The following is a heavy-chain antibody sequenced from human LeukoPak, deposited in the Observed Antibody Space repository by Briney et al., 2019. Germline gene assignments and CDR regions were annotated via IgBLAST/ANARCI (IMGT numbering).Heavy chain of an antibody. CDR3: AKDLQLGDIVVVPGFPMDV. Sequence: GGSLRLSCAASGFTFSSYSMNWVRQAPGKGLEWVSSISSSSSYIYYADSVKGRFTISRDNAKNSLYLQMNSLRAEDTAVYYCAKDLQLGDIVVVPGFPMDVRGKGTTVTVSS. D-gene: IGHD2-2*01. V-gene: IGHV3-21*01. CDR2: ISSSSSYI. J-gene: IGHJ6*04. CDR1: GFTFSSYS.